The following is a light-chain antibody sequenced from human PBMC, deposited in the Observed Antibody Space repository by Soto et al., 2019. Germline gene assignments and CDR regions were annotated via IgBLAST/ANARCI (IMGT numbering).Light chain of an antibody. CDR1: QSVSSY. CDR2: DAS. CDR3: QQRSNWPSC. V-gene: IGKV3-11*01. J-gene: IGKJ4*01. Sequence: EIVLTQSPATLSLSPGERATLSCRASQSVSSYLAWYQQKPGQAPRLLIYDASNRATGIPARFSGSGSGTDFTLTISSLEPEDFAVYYCQQRSNWPSCFGERTQVEIK.